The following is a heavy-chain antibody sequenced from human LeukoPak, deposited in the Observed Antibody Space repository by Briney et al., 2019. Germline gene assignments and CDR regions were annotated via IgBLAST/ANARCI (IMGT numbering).Heavy chain of an antibody. CDR1: GDTFSSYA. CDR2: IIPIFGTA. CDR3: ARAPDYGSGSYLNAFDI. Sequence: ASVKVSCKAPGDTFSSYAISWVRQAPGQGLEWMGGIIPIFGTANYAQKFQGRVTITADESTSTAYMELSSLRSEDTAVYYCARAPDYGSGSYLNAFDIWGQGTMVTVSS. J-gene: IGHJ3*02. D-gene: IGHD3-10*01. V-gene: IGHV1-69*13.